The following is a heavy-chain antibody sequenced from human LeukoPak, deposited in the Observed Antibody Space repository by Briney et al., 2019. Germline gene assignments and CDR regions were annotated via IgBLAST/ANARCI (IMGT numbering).Heavy chain of an antibody. J-gene: IGHJ6*02. D-gene: IGHD3-9*01. CDR3: AKDYYDILTGYSPSYNYGMDV. Sequence: GGSLRLSCAASGFTFSSYAMSWVRQAPGKGLEWVSGIGGSDGSTYYADSAKGRFTIFRDNSKNALYLQMNSLRAEDTAIYYCAKDYYDILTGYSPSYNYGMDVWGQGTTAIVSS. CDR1: GFTFSSYA. CDR2: IGGSDGST. V-gene: IGHV3-23*01.